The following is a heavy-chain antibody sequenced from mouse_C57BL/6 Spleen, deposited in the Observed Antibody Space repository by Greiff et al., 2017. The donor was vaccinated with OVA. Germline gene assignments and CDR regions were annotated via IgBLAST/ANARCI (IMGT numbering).Heavy chain of an antibody. V-gene: IGHV1-50*01. CDR2: IDPSDSYN. CDR3: ARDRDRWYFDI. J-gene: IGHJ1*03. D-gene: IGHD3-2*01. CDR1: GYTFTSYW. Sequence: QVQLQQSGAELVKPGASVKLSCKASGYTFTSYWMQWVKQRPGQGLEWIGEIDPSDSYNNYNQKFKGKATLTVDTSSSTAYMQLSNLTSEDSAVYYCARDRDRWYFDIWGTGTTVTVTS.